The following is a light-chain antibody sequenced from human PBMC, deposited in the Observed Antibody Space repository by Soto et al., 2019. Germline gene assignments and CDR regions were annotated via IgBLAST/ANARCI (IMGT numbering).Light chain of an antibody. V-gene: IGKV4-1*01. CDR2: WAS. CDR3: QQSYSSPLT. J-gene: IGKJ1*01. Sequence: ILVTQSPDSLAVSLGERATISCKSSLSVFSSSNNRDYITWYKQKPGQPPQLLIYWASTRESGVPDRFSGSGSGTDFTLTITSLQAEDVAVYYCQQSYSSPLTFGQGTKVDIK. CDR1: LSVFSSSNNRDY.